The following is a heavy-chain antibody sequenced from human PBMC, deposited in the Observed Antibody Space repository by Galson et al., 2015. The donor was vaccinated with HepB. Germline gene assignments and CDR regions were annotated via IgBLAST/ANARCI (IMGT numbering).Heavy chain of an antibody. Sequence: TLSLTCAVSGGSISSGGYSWSWIRQPPGKGLEWIGYIYYSGSTYYNPSLKSRVTISVDTSKNQFSLKLSSVTAADTAVYYCAGNADSSGYYPDWGQGTLVTVSS. CDR2: IYYSGST. D-gene: IGHD3-22*01. CDR1: GGSISSGGYS. V-gene: IGHV4-30-4*07. CDR3: AGNADSSGYYPD. J-gene: IGHJ4*02.